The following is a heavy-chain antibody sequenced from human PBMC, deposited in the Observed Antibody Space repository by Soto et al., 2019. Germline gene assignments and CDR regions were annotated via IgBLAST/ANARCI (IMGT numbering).Heavy chain of an antibody. CDR3: AKGRDVYSYFDY. J-gene: IGHJ4*02. Sequence: HPGGSLRLSCAASGFTFSNYAMSWVRQAPGKGLEWVSSINYNGGSTYYADSVKGRFTVSRDNSKNTLYLQMNSLRVDDTALYFCAKGRDVYSYFDYWGQGSQVTVSS. V-gene: IGHV3-23*01. CDR2: INYNGGST. D-gene: IGHD4-4*01. CDR1: GFTFSNYA.